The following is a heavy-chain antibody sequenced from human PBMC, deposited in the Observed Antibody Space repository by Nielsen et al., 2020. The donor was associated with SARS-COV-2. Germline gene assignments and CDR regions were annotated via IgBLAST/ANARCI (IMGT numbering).Heavy chain of an antibody. D-gene: IGHD6-13*01. CDR1: GFTFSSYS. V-gene: IGHV3-48*04. CDR2: ISSSGSTI. Sequence: GESLKISCAASGFTFSSYSMNWIRQAPGKGLEWVSYISSSGSTIYYADSVKGRFTISRDNAKNSLYLQMNSLRAEDTAVYYCARDRLTQQLVRHDAFDIWGQGTMVTVSS. CDR3: ARDRLTQQLVRHDAFDI. J-gene: IGHJ3*02.